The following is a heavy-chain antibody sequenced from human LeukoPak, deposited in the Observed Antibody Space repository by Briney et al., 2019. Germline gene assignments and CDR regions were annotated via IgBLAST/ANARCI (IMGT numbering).Heavy chain of an antibody. V-gene: IGHV3-21*01. Sequence: PGRSLRLSCAASGFTFSSYSMNWVRQAPGKGLEWVSSISSSSSYIYYADSVKGRFTISRDNAKNSLYLQMNSLRAEDTAVYYCARDLKRRVYYDSSGSDDAFDIWGQGTMVTVSS. J-gene: IGHJ3*02. CDR1: GFTFSSYS. CDR2: ISSSSSYI. D-gene: IGHD3-22*01. CDR3: ARDLKRRVYYDSSGSDDAFDI.